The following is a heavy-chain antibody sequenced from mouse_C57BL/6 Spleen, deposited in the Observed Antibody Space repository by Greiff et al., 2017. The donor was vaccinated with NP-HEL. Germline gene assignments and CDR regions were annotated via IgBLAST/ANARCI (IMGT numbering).Heavy chain of an antibody. CDR1: GYTFTDYN. V-gene: IGHV1-18*01. Sequence: EVQLQQSGPELVKPGASVKIPCKASGYTFTDYNMDWVKQSHGKSLEWIGDINPNNGGTIYNQKFKGKATLTVDKSSSTAYMELRSLTSEDTAVYYCARYPQLTGTAYYAMDDWGQGTSVTVSS. J-gene: IGHJ4*01. CDR3: ARYPQLTGTAYYAMDD. D-gene: IGHD4-1*01. CDR2: INPNNGGT.